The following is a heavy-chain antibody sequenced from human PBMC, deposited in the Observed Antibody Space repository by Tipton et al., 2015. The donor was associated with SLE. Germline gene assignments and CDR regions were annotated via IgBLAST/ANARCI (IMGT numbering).Heavy chain of an antibody. CDR3: KMATTHFDY. J-gene: IGHJ4*02. Sequence: SLRLSCTASGFTFGDYAMSWVRQAPGKGLEWVAFIRYDGSNKYYADSVKGRFTISRDNSKNTLYLQMNSLKTEDTAVYYCKMATTHFDYWGQGTLVTVSS. D-gene: IGHD5-24*01. CDR2: IRYDGSNK. CDR1: GFTFGDYA. V-gene: IGHV3-30*02.